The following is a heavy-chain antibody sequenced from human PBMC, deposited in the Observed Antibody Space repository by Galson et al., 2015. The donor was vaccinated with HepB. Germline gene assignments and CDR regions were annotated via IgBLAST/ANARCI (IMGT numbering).Heavy chain of an antibody. V-gene: IGHV3-30*19. D-gene: IGHD3-16*01. CDR2: IWYDGSNK. CDR1: GFTFSSCG. Sequence: SLRLSCAASGFTFSSCGMHWVRQAPGKGLEWVAVIWYDGSNKYYADSVKGRFTISRGNSKNTLYLQMNSLRAEDTAVYYCARDRGRPAMASRPTPANGMDVWGQGTTVTVSS. CDR3: ARDRGRPAMASRPTPANGMDV. J-gene: IGHJ6*02.